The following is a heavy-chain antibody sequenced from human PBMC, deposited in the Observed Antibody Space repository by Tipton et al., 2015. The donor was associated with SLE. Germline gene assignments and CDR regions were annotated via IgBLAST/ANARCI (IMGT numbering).Heavy chain of an antibody. CDR3: ARRGYSYGK. J-gene: IGHJ4*02. V-gene: IGHV4-34*01. Sequence: TLSLTCAVYGGSFSGYYWSWIRQPPGKGLEWIGEINHSGSTSYNPSLKSRVTISVDTSKNQFSLKLSSVTAADTAVYYCARRGYSYGKWGQGTLVTVSS. CDR2: INHSGST. D-gene: IGHD5-18*01. CDR1: GGSFSGYY.